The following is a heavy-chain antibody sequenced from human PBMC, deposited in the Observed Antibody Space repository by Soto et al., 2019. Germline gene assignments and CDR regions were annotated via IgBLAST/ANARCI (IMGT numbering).Heavy chain of an antibody. CDR2: INTGNGNT. D-gene: IGHD2-21*01. V-gene: IGHV1-3*04. J-gene: IGHJ4*02. CDR3: AKGSRMWTPDY. Sequence: ASVKVSCKASGYTFTDYAMHWVRQAPGQRLEWMGWINTGNGNTKFSLKFQGRVTITRDTSATTAYMELTSLRSEDTAVYYCAKGSRMWTPDYWGQGXLVTVSS. CDR1: GYTFTDYA.